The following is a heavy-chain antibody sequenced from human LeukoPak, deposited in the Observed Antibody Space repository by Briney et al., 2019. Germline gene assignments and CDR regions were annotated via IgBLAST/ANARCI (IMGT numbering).Heavy chain of an antibody. CDR3: ARSMIRGATYYFDY. J-gene: IGHJ4*02. CDR2: INPNGDST. D-gene: IGHD3-10*01. CDR1: GYTFTSYY. V-gene: IGHV1-46*01. Sequence: GASVKVSCKASGYTFTSYYIHWVRQAPGQGLEWMGVINPNGDSTSYAQKFQGRVTMTRDTSTSTVYMELSSLRSEDTAVHYCARSMIRGATYYFDYWGQGTLVIVSS.